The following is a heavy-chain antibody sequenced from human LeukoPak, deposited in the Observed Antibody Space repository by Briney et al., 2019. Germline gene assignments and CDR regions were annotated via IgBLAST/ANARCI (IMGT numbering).Heavy chain of an antibody. J-gene: IGHJ5*02. D-gene: IGHD3-22*01. V-gene: IGHV3-23*01. CDR1: GFTFSSYA. Sequence: TGGSLRLSCAASGFTFSSYAMSWVRQAPGKGLEWVSAISGSGGSTYYADSVKGRFTISRDNSKNTLYLQMNSLRAEDTAVYYCARVAYYYDSSGYWAPFDPWGQGTLVTVSS. CDR2: ISGSGGST. CDR3: ARVAYYYDSSGYWAPFDP.